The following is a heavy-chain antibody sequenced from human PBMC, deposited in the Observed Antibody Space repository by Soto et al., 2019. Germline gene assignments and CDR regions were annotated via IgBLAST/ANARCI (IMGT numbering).Heavy chain of an antibody. CDR3: ARDESATDAFDI. J-gene: IGHJ3*02. V-gene: IGHV4-31*03. CDR2: IYYSGTT. D-gene: IGHD5-12*01. Sequence: QVQLQESGPGLVKPSQTLSLTCTVSGGSISSGGYYWSWIRQNPGKGLEWIGYIYYSGTTNYNPSLKSRLTISVDTSKNQFSLKLNSMTAADTAAYYCARDESATDAFDIWGQGTMVTVSS. CDR1: GGSISSGGYY.